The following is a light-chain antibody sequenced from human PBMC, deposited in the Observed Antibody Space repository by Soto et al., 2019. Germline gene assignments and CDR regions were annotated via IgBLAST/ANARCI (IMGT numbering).Light chain of an antibody. CDR1: ISDIGGYEY. V-gene: IGLV2-14*01. CDR3: SSYTDSSTLGLYV. J-gene: IGLJ1*01. CDR2: EVT. Sequence: QSLLTNPASVSGSPGQSITISCTGTISDIGGYEYVSWYQQHPGKAPRLMIYEVTYRPSGVSNRFSGSKSGSTASLTISGLQAEDEADYYCSSYTDSSTLGLYVFGTGTKVTVL.